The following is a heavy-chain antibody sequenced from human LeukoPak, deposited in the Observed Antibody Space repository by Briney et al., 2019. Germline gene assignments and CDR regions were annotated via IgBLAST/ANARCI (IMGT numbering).Heavy chain of an antibody. CDR2: INPNSGGT. D-gene: IGHD3-10*01. CDR3: ARDLLTLDYYGSGSYPNYGMDV. Sequence: EASVKVSCKASGYTFTGYYMHWVRQAPGQGLEWMGWINPNSGGTNYAQKFQGRVTMTRDTSISTAYMELSRLRSDDTAVYYCARDLLTLDYYGSGSYPNYGMDVWGQGTTVTVSS. J-gene: IGHJ6*02. V-gene: IGHV1-2*02. CDR1: GYTFTGYY.